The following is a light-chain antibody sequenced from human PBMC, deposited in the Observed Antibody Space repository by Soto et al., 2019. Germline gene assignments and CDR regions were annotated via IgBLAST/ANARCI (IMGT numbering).Light chain of an antibody. CDR1: LSVSSR. CDR2: GAS. CDR3: QHYGKSPIT. Sequence: IVLTQSPGTLSLSPGESATLSCRASLSVSSRLAWYQQKPGQAPRLLISGASTRATGIPDRFSGSGSGTDFTLTITRLEPEDFALYYCQHYGKSPITFGQGTRLEIK. J-gene: IGKJ5*01. V-gene: IGKV3-20*01.